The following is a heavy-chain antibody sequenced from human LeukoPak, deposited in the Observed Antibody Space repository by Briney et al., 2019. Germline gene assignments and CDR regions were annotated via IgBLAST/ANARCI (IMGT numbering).Heavy chain of an antibody. CDR3: ARDLAWAFDF. V-gene: IGHV3-48*01. J-gene: IGHJ3*01. Sequence: GGSLRLSCAASGFTFCAYSMNWVRQAPGKGLEWLSYVSSDSSLIDYADSVKGRFTISRDNAKNSLYLQMNSLRAEDAAVYYCARDLAWAFDFWGQGTMVTVSS. CDR1: GFTFCAYS. D-gene: IGHD3-3*02. CDR2: VSSDSSLI.